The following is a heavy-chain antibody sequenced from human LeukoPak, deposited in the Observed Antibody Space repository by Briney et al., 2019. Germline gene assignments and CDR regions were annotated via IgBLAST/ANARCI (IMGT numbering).Heavy chain of an antibody. D-gene: IGHD1-26*01. V-gene: IGHV3-20*04. CDR3: AHLPIVEATDAFDI. CDR1: GFTFDDYG. J-gene: IGHJ3*02. CDR2: INWNGGST. Sequence: GGSLRLYCAASGFTFDDYGMSWVRQAPGKGLEWVSGINWNGGSTGYADSVKGRFTISRDNAKNSLYLQMNSLRAEDTALYYCAHLPIVEATDAFDIWGQGTMVTVSS.